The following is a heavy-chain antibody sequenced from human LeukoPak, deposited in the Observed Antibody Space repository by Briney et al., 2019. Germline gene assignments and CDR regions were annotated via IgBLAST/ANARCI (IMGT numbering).Heavy chain of an antibody. V-gene: IGHV3-21*01. J-gene: IGHJ4*02. CDR1: GFTFSSYS. Sequence: GGSLRLSCAASGFTFSSYSMNWVRQAPGKGLEWVSSISSSSSYIYYADSVKGRFTISRDNAKNSLYLQMNSLRAEDTAVYYCARDILEWLLDFDYWGQGTLVTVSS. CDR3: ARDILEWLLDFDY. D-gene: IGHD3-3*01. CDR2: ISSSSSYI.